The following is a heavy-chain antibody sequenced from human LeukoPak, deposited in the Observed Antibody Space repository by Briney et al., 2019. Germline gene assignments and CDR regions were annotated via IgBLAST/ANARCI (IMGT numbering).Heavy chain of an antibody. CDR1: GGSISSSNY. D-gene: IGHD3-3*01. Sequence: SETLSLTCAVSGGSISSSNYWSWIRQPPGKGLEWIGYIYYSGSTNYNPSLKSRVTISVDTSKNQFSLKLSSVTAADTAVYYCARVTIFGVPYFDYWGQGTLVTVSS. J-gene: IGHJ4*02. CDR3: ARVTIFGVPYFDY. CDR2: IYYSGST. V-gene: IGHV4-61*01.